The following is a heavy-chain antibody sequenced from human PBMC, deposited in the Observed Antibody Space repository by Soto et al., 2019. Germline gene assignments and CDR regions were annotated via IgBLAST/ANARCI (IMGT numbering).Heavy chain of an antibody. D-gene: IGHD6-13*01. Sequence: ASVKVSCKASGYTFTSYYMHWVRQAPGQGLEWMGIINPSGGSTSYAQKFQGRVTMTRDTSTSTVYMELSSLRSEDTAVYYCARRTSAGTTGHYYCYMDVWDKGTKVTVSS. CDR1: GYTFTSYY. CDR3: ARRTSAGTTGHYYCYMDV. J-gene: IGHJ6*03. CDR2: INPSGGST. V-gene: IGHV1-46*03.